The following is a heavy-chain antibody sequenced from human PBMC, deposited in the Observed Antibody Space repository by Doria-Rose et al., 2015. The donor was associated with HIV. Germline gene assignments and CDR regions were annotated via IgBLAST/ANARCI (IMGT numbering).Heavy chain of an antibody. CDR3: ARIKSSRWYHKYYFDF. Sequence: SGPVLVKPTETLTLTCTVSGVSLSSPGMGVSWIRQPPGKALEWLANIFSDDERSYKTALKSRLTISRGTSNSQVFPTMTDMDPVDTATYYCARIKSSRWYHKYYFDFWGQGTLVIVSA. D-gene: IGHD6-13*01. CDR1: GVSLSSPGMG. CDR2: IFSDDER. V-gene: IGHV2-26*01. J-gene: IGHJ4*02.